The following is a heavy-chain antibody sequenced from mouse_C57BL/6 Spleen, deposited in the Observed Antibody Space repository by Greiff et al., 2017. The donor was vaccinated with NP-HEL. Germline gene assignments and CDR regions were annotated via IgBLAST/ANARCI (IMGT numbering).Heavy chain of an antibody. V-gene: IGHV1-80*01. J-gene: IGHJ1*03. CDR1: GYAFSSYW. D-gene: IGHD1-1*01. Sequence: VQLQQSGAELVKPGASVKISCKASGYAFSSYWMNWVKQRPGKGLEWIGQIYPGDGDTNYNGKFKGKATLTADKSSSTAYMQLSSLTSEDSAVYFCASPSLYYEGWYFDVWGTGTTVTVSS. CDR2: IYPGDGDT. CDR3: ASPSLYYEGWYFDV.